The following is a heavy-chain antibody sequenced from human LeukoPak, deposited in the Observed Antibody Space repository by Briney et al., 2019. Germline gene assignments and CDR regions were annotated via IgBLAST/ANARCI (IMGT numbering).Heavy chain of an antibody. Sequence: GGSVRLSCTASGFTFDDYGMTWVRQAPGKGLEWVGGINWNRGSTGYADSVKGRFTITRDNAKNSLYLQMNSLKAEDTAFYYCAREVLGILGRFAPSGQGTLVTVSS. J-gene: IGHJ5*02. CDR1: GFTFDDYG. CDR3: AREVLGILGRFAP. D-gene: IGHD7-27*01. V-gene: IGHV3-20*04. CDR2: INWNRGST.